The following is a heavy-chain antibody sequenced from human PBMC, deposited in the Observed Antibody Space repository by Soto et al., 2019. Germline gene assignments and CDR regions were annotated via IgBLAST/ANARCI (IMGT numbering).Heavy chain of an antibody. J-gene: IGHJ4*02. D-gene: IGHD3-10*01. CDR3: ARDHGRITMVRGVPGGY. CDR2: INPNSGGT. CDR1: GYTFTGYY. V-gene: IGHV1-2*04. Sequence: ASVKVSCKASGYTFTGYYMHWVRQAPGQGLEWMGWINPNSGGTNYAQKFQGWVTMTRDTSISTAYMELSRLRSDDTAVYYCARDHGRITMVRGVPGGYWGQGTLVTVSS.